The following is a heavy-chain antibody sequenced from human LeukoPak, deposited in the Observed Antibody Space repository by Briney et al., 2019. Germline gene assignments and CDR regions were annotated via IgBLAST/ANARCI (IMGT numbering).Heavy chain of an antibody. V-gene: IGHV3-48*04. CDR3: ERDTGSLDY. J-gene: IGHJ4*02. CDR2: ISSSSSAI. D-gene: IGHD1-26*01. Sequence: PGGSLRLSCAASGFTFSSYSMNWVRQAPGKGLEWVSCISSSSSAIYYADSVKGRFTISRDNAKNSLYLQMNSLRAEDTAVYYCERDTGSLDYWGQGTLVTVSS. CDR1: GFTFSSYS.